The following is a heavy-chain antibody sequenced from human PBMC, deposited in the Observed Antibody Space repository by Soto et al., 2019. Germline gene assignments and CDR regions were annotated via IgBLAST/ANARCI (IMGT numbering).Heavy chain of an antibody. Sequence: RIIQTPGKGLEWIGEINHSGSTNYTPSLKSRVTISVDTSKNQFSLKLSSVTAADTVVYYCARRRQEHKFSAPWGQRTLVTVSS. CDR2: INHSGST. CDR3: ARRRQEHKFSAP. J-gene: IGHJ5*02. V-gene: IGHV4-34*01. D-gene: IGHD1-26*01.